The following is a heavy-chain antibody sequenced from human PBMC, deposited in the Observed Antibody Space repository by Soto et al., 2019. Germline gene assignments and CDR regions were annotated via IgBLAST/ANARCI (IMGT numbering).Heavy chain of an antibody. CDR1: GGTFSSYA. V-gene: IGHV1-69*12. CDR3: ARDVIAAAGTAG. J-gene: IGHJ4*02. Sequence: QVQLVQSGAEVKKTGSSVKVSCKASGGTFSSYAISWVRQAPGQGLEWIGGIIPIFGTANYAQKFQGRVTITADESTSTAYMELSSLRSEDTAVYYCARDVIAAAGTAGWGQGTLVTVSS. CDR2: IIPIFGTA. D-gene: IGHD6-13*01.